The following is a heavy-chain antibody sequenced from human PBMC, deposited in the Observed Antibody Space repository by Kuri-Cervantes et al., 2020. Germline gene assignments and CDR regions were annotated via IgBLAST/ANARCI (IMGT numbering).Heavy chain of an antibody. CDR1: GFTFNNYW. CDR2: IKQDGSDK. D-gene: IGHD3-10*01. Sequence: GESLKISCAVSGFTFNNYWMNWVRQAPGKGLEWLANIKQDGSDKYYLDSVKGRFTISRDNAENSLYLQMNSLRAEDTAVYYCARGGRSMVQGVIITQRKPNWFDPWGQGTLVTVSS. J-gene: IGHJ5*02. V-gene: IGHV3-7*01. CDR3: ARGGRSMVQGVIITQRKPNWFDP.